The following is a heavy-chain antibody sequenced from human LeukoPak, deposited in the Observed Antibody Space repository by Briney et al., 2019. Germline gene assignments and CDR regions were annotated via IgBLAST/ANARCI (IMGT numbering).Heavy chain of an antibody. D-gene: IGHD6-13*01. J-gene: IGHJ6*02. Sequence: SVKVSCKASGGTFSSYAISWVRQAPGQGLEWMGGIIPIFGTANYAQKFQGRVTITADESTSTAYMELSSLRAEDTAVYYCARPAGIAAADYYYYGMDVWGQGTTVTVSS. V-gene: IGHV1-69*13. CDR3: ARPAGIAAADYYYYGMDV. CDR1: GGTFSSYA. CDR2: IIPIFGTA.